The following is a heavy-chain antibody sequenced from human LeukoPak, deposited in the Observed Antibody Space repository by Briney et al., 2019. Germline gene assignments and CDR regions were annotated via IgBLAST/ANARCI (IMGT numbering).Heavy chain of an antibody. CDR1: GFTFSSYG. J-gene: IGHJ4*02. Sequence: EGSLRLSCAASGFTFSSYGMHWVRQAPGKGLEWVAVISYDGSNKYYADSVKGRFTISRDNSKNTLYLQMNSLRAEDTAVYYCAKDGRIAAAGTRGRQPFDYWGQGTLVTVSS. V-gene: IGHV3-30*18. D-gene: IGHD6-13*01. CDR3: AKDGRIAAAGTRGRQPFDY. CDR2: ISYDGSNK.